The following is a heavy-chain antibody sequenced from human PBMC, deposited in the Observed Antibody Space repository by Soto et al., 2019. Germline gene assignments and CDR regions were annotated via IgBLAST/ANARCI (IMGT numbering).Heavy chain of an antibody. J-gene: IGHJ5*02. CDR2: ISAYNGNT. D-gene: IGHD6-6*01. CDR1: GYTITSYG. Sequence: ASVKVSCKAYGYTITSYGISGVRQAPGQGLEWMGWISAYNGNTNYAQKLQGRVTMTTDTSTSTAYMELRSLRSDDTAVYYCAANRGIAARPRWFDPWGQGTLVTVSS. CDR3: AANRGIAARPRWFDP. V-gene: IGHV1-18*01.